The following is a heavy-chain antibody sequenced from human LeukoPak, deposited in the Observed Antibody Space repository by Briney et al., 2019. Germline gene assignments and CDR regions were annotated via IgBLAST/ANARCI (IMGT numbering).Heavy chain of an antibody. J-gene: IGHJ5*02. D-gene: IGHD2-15*01. Sequence: VASVKVSCKASGGTFSSYAISWVRQATGQGLEWMGWMNPNSGNTGYAQKFQGRVTMTRNTSISTAYMELSSLRSEDTAVYYCARGRGRLLLHNWFDPWGQGTLVTVSS. CDR3: ARGRGRLLLHNWFDP. CDR2: MNPNSGNT. CDR1: GGTFSSYA. V-gene: IGHV1-8*02.